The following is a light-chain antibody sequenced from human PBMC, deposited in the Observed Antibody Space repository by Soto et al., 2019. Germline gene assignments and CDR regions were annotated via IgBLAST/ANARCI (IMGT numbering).Light chain of an antibody. CDR3: QQYNNWPSP. CDR2: GAS. V-gene: IGKV3-15*01. Sequence: EIVLTQSPATLSLSPGERATLSXRASQSVSSYLAWYQQKPGQAPRLLIYGASTRATGIPARFSGSGSGTEFTLTISSLQSEDFAVYYCQQYNNWPSPFGQGTLLAI. CDR1: QSVSSY. J-gene: IGKJ5*01.